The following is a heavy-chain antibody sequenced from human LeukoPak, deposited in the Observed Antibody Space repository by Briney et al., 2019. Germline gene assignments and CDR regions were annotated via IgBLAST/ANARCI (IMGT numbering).Heavy chain of an antibody. Sequence: SETLSLTCTVSGGSISSSSYYWGWIRQPPGKGLEWIGYIYYSGSTNYNPSLKSRVTISVDTTKNQYSLKLSSVTAADTAVYYCAIYGPGFDYWGQGTLVTVSS. CDR3: AIYGPGFDY. CDR2: IYYSGST. V-gene: IGHV4-61*05. D-gene: IGHD4-17*01. CDR1: GGSISSSSYY. J-gene: IGHJ4*02.